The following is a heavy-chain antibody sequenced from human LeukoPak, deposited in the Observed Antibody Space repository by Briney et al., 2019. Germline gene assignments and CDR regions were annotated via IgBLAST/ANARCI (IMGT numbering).Heavy chain of an antibody. V-gene: IGHV4-59*01. D-gene: IGHD5-24*01. J-gene: IGHJ4*02. CDR2: IYHSGST. Sequence: SETLSLTCTVSGGSIRSYYWSWIRQPPGKGLEWIGYIYHSGSTNYSPSLKSRVTISVDTSRTQFSLKLSSVTAADTAVYYCAGRDGYNSLDHWGQGTLVTVSA. CDR1: GGSIRSYY. CDR3: AGRDGYNSLDH.